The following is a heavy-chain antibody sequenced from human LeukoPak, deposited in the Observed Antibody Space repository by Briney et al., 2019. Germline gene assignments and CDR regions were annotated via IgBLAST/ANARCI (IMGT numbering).Heavy chain of an antibody. V-gene: IGHV3-11*06. D-gene: IGHD3-22*01. Sequence: GGSLRLSCAASGFTFSDYYMAWLRQAPGKGLEWVSYISSSSSYTNYADSVKGRFTISRDNAKNSLYLQMNSLRAEDTAVYYCARDRKPRKYYYDSSGYEGNGMDVWGQGTTVTVSS. J-gene: IGHJ6*02. CDR2: ISSSSSYT. CDR1: GFTFSDYY. CDR3: ARDRKPRKYYYDSSGYEGNGMDV.